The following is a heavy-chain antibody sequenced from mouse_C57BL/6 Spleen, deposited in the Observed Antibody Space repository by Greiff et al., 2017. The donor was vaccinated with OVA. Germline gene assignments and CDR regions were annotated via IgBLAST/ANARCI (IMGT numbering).Heavy chain of an antibody. CDR3: ARGHYGSSYGGCDY. CDR1: GYTFTSYW. V-gene: IGHV1-64*01. D-gene: IGHD1-1*01. Sequence: QVQLQQPGAELVKPGASVKLSCKASGYTFTSYWMHWVTQRPGQGLEWIGMIHPNSGSTNYNEKFKSKATLTVDKSSSTAYMQLSSLTSEDSAVYYCARGHYGSSYGGCDYWGQGTTLTVSS. CDR2: IHPNSGST. J-gene: IGHJ2*01.